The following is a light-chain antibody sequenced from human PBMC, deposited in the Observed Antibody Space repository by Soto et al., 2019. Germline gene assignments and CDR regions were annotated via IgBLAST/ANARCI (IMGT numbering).Light chain of an antibody. CDR1: QSVASRN. Sequence: EIVITQSPGTLSLSPGERATLSCRASQSVASRNLAWYQQKSGQAPRLLIYGASSRAIHTPDRFSGSGSGTDFTLTISGLEPEDFAVYYCQHFGNSLSTFGQGTKVDIK. V-gene: IGKV3-20*01. CDR3: QHFGNSLST. J-gene: IGKJ1*01. CDR2: GAS.